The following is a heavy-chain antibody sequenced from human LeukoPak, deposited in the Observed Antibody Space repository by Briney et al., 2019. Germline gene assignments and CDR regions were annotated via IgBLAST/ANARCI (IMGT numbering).Heavy chain of an antibody. D-gene: IGHD3-10*01. CDR1: GGSFSGYY. J-gene: IGHJ4*02. CDR2: INHSGST. Sequence: SETLSLTCAVYGGSFSGYYWSWIRQPPGKGLEWIGEINHSGSTNYNPSLKSRVTISVDTSKNQFSLKLSSVTAADTAVYYCARAGSGSYSPLDYWGQGTLVTVSS. CDR3: ARAGSGSYSPLDY. V-gene: IGHV4-34*01.